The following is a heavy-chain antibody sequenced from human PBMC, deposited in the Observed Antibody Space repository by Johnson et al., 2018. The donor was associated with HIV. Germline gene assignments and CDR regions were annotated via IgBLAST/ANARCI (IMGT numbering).Heavy chain of an antibody. CDR3: AREGSSGYYDAFDI. J-gene: IGHJ3*02. CDR1: GFTFSSYG. V-gene: IGHV3-30*02. D-gene: IGHD3-22*01. Sequence: QVQLVESGGGVVQPGGSLRLSCAASGFTFSSYGMHWVRQAPGKGLEWVAFIRYDGSNKYYADSVKGRFTISRDNSKNTLYLQMNSLRAEDTAVYYCAREGSSGYYDAFDIWGQGTMVTVSS. CDR2: IRYDGSNK.